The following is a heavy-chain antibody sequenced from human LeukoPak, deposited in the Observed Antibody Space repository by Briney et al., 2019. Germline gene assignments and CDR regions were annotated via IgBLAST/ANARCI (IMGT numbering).Heavy chain of an antibody. V-gene: IGHV1-2*02. CDR1: GYTFTSYD. D-gene: IGHD6-6*01. CDR2: INPNSGGT. J-gene: IGHJ5*02. CDR3: ARDLGYSSSSVWFDP. Sequence: ASVKVSCKASGYTFTSYDINWVRQATGQGLEWMGWINPNSGGTNYAQKFQGRVTMTRDTSISTAYMELSRLRSDDTAVYYCARDLGYSSSSVWFDPWGQGTLVTVSS.